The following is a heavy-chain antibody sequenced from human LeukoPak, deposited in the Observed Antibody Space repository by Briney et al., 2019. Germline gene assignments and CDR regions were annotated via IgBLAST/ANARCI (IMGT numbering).Heavy chain of an antibody. J-gene: IGHJ4*02. CDR1: GYTFTSYD. Sequence: ASVKVSCKASGYTFTSYDISWVRQAPGQGLEWMGWFSTYNSNTNQAEKLQGRITMTTDTSTSAAYMELRSLRSDDAAVYYCARGAAGSYDYWGQGTLVTVSS. CDR3: ARGAAGSYDY. CDR2: FSTYNSNT. V-gene: IGHV1-18*01. D-gene: IGHD6-13*01.